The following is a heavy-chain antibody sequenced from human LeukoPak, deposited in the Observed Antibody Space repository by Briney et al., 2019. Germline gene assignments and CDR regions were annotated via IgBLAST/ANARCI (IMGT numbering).Heavy chain of an antibody. Sequence: SETLSLTCTVSGGSISSGSYYWSWIRQPAGKGLEWIGRIYTSGSTYYNPSLKSRVTISVDTSKNQFSVKLSSVTAADTAVYYCARHDIYMDVWGKGTTVTVSS. CDR1: GGSISSGSYY. CDR2: IYTSGST. D-gene: IGHD3-22*01. CDR3: ARHDIYMDV. V-gene: IGHV4-61*02. J-gene: IGHJ6*03.